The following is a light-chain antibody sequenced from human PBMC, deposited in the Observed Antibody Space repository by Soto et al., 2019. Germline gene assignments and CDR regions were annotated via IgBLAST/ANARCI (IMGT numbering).Light chain of an antibody. CDR1: QRVGSD. CDR2: DIF. V-gene: IGKV3D-15*01. J-gene: IGKJ4*01. CDR3: QQYNSWPLT. Sequence: EIVMTQSPATLSVSPGERATLSCRASQRVGSDLAWYQQKPGQAPRLVIYDIFTRATGVPTRIIGSGSGTEYTLPISSLQSEDFAVYYCQQYNSWPLTFGGGTKVDIK.